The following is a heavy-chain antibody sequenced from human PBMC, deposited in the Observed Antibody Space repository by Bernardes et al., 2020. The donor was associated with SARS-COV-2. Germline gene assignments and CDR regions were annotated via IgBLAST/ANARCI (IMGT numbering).Heavy chain of an antibody. V-gene: IGHV4-59*01. CDR1: GGSISSYY. CDR2: IYYSGST. CDR3: ARVGLGGSYWDYYYYGMDV. Sequence: ETVSRTCTVSGGSISSYYWSWIRQPPGKGLEWIGYIYYSGSTNYNPSLKSRVTISVDTSKNQFSLKLSSVTAADTAVYYCARVGLGGSYWDYYYYGMDVWGQGTTVTVSS. D-gene: IGHD1-26*01. J-gene: IGHJ6*02.